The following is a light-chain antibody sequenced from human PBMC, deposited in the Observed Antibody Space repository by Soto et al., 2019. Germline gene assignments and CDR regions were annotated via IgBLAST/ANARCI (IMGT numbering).Light chain of an antibody. J-gene: IGKJ2*01. Sequence: EIVLTQSPGTLSLSPGERATLSCRASQGVSSRYLAWYQQKPGQAPRLLIYDASSRATGIPDRFSGSGSGTDFTLTISRLKPEDFAVYYCHHYGPSPKTFGQGTKLEIK. CDR1: QGVSSRY. CDR3: HHYGPSPKT. V-gene: IGKV3-20*01. CDR2: DAS.